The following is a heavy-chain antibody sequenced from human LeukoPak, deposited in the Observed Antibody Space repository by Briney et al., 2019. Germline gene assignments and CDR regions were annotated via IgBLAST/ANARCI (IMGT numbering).Heavy chain of an antibody. CDR1: GGSFSGYY. CDR2: INHSGST. V-gene: IGHV4-34*01. Sequence: PSETLSLTCAVYGGSFSGYYWSWIRQPPGKGLEWIGEINHSGSTNYNPSLKSRVTISVDTSKNQFSLKLSSVTAADTAVYHCARSIAVATSSLDYWGQGTLVTVSS. J-gene: IGHJ4*02. CDR3: ARSIAVATSSLDY. D-gene: IGHD6-19*01.